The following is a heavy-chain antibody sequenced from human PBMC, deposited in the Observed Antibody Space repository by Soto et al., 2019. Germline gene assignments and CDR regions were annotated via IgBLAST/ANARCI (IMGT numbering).Heavy chain of an antibody. Sequence: PGGSLRLSCAASGFTFSDYYMSWIRQAPGKGLEWVSYISSSGSTIYYADSVKGRFTISRDNAKNSLYLQMNSLRAEDTAVYYCARDKPSTPSIGFDIWGQGTMVTVSS. CDR3: ARDKPSTPSIGFDI. CDR1: GFTFSDYY. V-gene: IGHV3-11*01. CDR2: ISSSGSTI. J-gene: IGHJ3*02.